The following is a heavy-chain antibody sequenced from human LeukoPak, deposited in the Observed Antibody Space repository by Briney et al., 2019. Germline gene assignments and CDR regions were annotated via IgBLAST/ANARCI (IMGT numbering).Heavy chain of an antibody. CDR2: IYSSGTT. CDR3: ARDNWNYGSSMDV. Sequence: SETLSLTCTVSGGSISSYYWSWIRQPPGEGLEWIGYIYSSGTTNYNPSLKSQITISLDTSKNQFSLKLSSVTAADTAVYYCARDNWNYGSSMDVWGQGTTVTVSS. CDR1: GGSISSYY. V-gene: IGHV4-59*01. J-gene: IGHJ6*02. D-gene: IGHD1-7*01.